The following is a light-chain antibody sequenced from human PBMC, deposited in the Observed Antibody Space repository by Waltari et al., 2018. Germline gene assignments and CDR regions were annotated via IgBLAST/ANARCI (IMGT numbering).Light chain of an antibody. CDR1: QSVSSY. Sequence: EIVLTQSPATLSLSPVERATLSCRASQSVSSYLGWYQQTPGQAPRLLIYDASNRATGIPARFSGSGSGTDFTLTISSLEPEDFAVYYCQQRSDWPPHFGQGTRLEMK. CDR2: DAS. J-gene: IGKJ5*01. CDR3: QQRSDWPPH. V-gene: IGKV3-11*01.